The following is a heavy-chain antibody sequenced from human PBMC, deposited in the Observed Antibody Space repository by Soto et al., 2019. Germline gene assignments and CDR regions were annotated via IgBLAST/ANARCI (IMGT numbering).Heavy chain of an antibody. J-gene: IGHJ4*02. D-gene: IGHD2-15*01. Sequence: QVQLQESGPGLVKPSQTLSLTCTVSGGSISSGGYYWSWIRQHPGKGLEWIGYIYYSGSTYYNPSLTSRVTIAVDTSKIQCSLKLSSVTAADTAVYYCAREVYCSGGSCFVDYWGQGTLVTVSS. V-gene: IGHV4-31*03. CDR3: AREVYCSGGSCFVDY. CDR2: IYYSGST. CDR1: GGSISSGGYY.